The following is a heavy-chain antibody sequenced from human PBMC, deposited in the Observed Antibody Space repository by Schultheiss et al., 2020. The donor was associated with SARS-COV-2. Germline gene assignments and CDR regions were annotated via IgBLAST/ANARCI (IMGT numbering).Heavy chain of an antibody. V-gene: IGHV3-30*07. J-gene: IGHJ6*02. CDR2: ISYDGSNK. Sequence: GGSLRLSCAASGFTFSSYAMHWVRQAPGKGLEWVAVISYDGSNKYYADSVKGRFTISRDNSKNTLYLQMNSLRAEDTAVYYCAREGDTMVRVYYYYYGMDVWGQGTTVTVSS. CDR1: GFTFSSYA. CDR3: AREGDTMVRVYYYYYGMDV. D-gene: IGHD3-10*01.